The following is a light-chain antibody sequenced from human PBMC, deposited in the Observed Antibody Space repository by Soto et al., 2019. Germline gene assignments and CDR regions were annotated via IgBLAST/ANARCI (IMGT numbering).Light chain of an antibody. CDR3: CSYAGSSTFYV. CDR1: SSDVGSYNL. CDR2: EGS. Sequence: QSVLTQPASVTGSPGQSITISCTGTSSDVGSYNLVSWYQQHPGKAPKLMIYEGSKRPSGVSNRFSGSKSGNTASLTISGLQAEDLADYYCCSYAGSSTFYVFGTGSKVTVL. J-gene: IGLJ1*01. V-gene: IGLV2-23*01.